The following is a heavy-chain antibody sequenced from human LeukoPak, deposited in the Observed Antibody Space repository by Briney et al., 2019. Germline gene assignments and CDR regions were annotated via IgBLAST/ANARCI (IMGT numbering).Heavy chain of an antibody. J-gene: IGHJ4*02. CDR1: GFAFDDCA. Sequence: GGSLRLSCAASGFAFDDCAMHWVRQAPGKGLEWVSGISWNTGNIGYADSVKGRFTISRDNAKNSLYLQMNSLRAEYTALYYCAKGGIAVAGTKFDSWGQGTLVTVSS. CDR3: AKGGIAVAGTKFDS. CDR2: ISWNTGNI. D-gene: IGHD6-19*01. V-gene: IGHV3-9*01.